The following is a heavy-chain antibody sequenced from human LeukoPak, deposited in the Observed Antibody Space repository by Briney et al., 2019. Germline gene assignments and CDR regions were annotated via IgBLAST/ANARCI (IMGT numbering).Heavy chain of an antibody. CDR3: ARSSGYLFDP. D-gene: IGHD3-22*01. CDR1: GGSISSSSYY. V-gene: IGHV4-39*01. J-gene: IGHJ5*02. CDR2: IYYSATT. Sequence: ASETLSLTCTVSGGSISSSSYYWGLIRQPPGKGLEWIGSIYYSATTYYNPSLKSRVSISVDTSKNQFSLKLSSVSAADTAVYYCARSSGYLFDPWGQGILVTVSS.